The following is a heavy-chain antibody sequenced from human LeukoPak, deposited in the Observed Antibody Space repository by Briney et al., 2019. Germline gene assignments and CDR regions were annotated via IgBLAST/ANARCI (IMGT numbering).Heavy chain of an antibody. CDR3: ASEWFGYSYGLKWGAFDI. CDR1: GYTFTGYY. V-gene: IGHV1-2*04. Sequence: ASVKVSCKASGYTFTGYYMHWVRQAPGQGLEWMGWINPNSGGTNYAQKFQGWVTMTRDTSISTAYVELSRLRSDDTAVYYCASEWFGYSYGLKWGAFDIWGQGTMVTASS. D-gene: IGHD5-18*01. CDR2: INPNSGGT. J-gene: IGHJ3*02.